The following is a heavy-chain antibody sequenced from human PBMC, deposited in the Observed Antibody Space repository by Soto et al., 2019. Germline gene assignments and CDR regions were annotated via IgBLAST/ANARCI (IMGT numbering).Heavy chain of an antibody. V-gene: IGHV4-61*01. J-gene: IGHJ5*02. CDR1: GGSVSSGSYY. CDR3: ARDLYGVRFLEWLGGNWFDP. D-gene: IGHD3-3*01. Sequence: SETLSLTCTVSGGSVSSGSYYWSWIRQPPGKGLEWIGYIYYSGSTNYNPSLKSRVTISVDTSKNQFSLKLSSVTAADTAVYYCARDLYGVRFLEWLGGNWFDPWGQGTLVTVSS. CDR2: IYYSGST.